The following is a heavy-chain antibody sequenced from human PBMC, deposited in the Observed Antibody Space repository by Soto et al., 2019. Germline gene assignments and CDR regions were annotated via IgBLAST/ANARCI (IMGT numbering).Heavy chain of an antibody. D-gene: IGHD3-10*01. Sequence: EVQLMESGGGLVQPGGSLRLSCAASGFTFDNYAMNWVRQAPGKGLEWVSGISATGGSTNYAASVRGRFGISRDNSKNTLDLQMNSLRAEDTAVYYCARSLDVFLWLGELLSLGFDSWGQGTLVTASS. CDR2: ISATGGST. V-gene: IGHV3-23*01. CDR1: GFTFDNYA. CDR3: ARSLDVFLWLGELLSLGFDS. J-gene: IGHJ4*02.